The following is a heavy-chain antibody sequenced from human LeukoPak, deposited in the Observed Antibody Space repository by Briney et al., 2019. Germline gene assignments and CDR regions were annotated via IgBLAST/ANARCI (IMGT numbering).Heavy chain of an antibody. D-gene: IGHD5-18*01. V-gene: IGHV4-4*07. CDR1: GGSISNYY. J-gene: IGHJ6*03. Sequence: SETLSLTCTVSGGSISNYYWNWLRQPAGKGLEWIGRIYTSGSTNYNPSLKSRVTMSVDTSKNQFSLKLSSVTAADTAVYYCARGDGGYSYGYYYYYYMDVWGKGTTVTISS. CDR2: IYTSGST. CDR3: ARGDGGYSYGYYYYYYMDV.